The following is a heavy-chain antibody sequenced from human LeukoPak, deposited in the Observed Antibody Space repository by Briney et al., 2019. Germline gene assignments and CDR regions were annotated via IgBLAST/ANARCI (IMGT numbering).Heavy chain of an antibody. V-gene: IGHV1-69*04. Sequence: ASVKVSCKASGGTFSSYAISWVRQAPGQGLEWMGRIIPILGIANYAQKFQGRVTITADKSTSTAYMELSSLRSEDTAVYYCARASLLWFGELLHFDYWGQGTLVTVSS. J-gene: IGHJ4*02. D-gene: IGHD3-10*01. CDR2: IIPILGIA. CDR3: ARASLLWFGELLHFDY. CDR1: GGTFSSYA.